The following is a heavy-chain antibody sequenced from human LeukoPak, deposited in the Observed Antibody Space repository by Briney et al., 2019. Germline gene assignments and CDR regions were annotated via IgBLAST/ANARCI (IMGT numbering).Heavy chain of an antibody. CDR2: INPSGGST. J-gene: IGHJ3*02. D-gene: IGHD6-19*01. CDR1: GYTFTSYY. V-gene: IGHV1-46*01. CDR3: ARGLQENLAWLQAFSAFDI. Sequence: ASVKVSCKASGYTFTSYYMHWVRQAPGQGLEWMGIINPSGGSTSYAQKFQGRVTMTRDMSTSTVYMELRSLRSDDTAVYYCARGLQENLAWLQAFSAFDIWGQGTMVTVSS.